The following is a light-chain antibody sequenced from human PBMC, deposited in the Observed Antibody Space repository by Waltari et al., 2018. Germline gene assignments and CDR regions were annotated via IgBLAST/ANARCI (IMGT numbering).Light chain of an antibody. Sequence: DIQMTQSPSSLSASVGDTVTITCQASHDINNLLNWYQQKPGKAPKLLIYDASNLETGVPSRFSGSGSGTDFTFTISSLQPEDIATYYCQQFDHLPTFGQGTRLEIK. CDR3: QQFDHLPT. V-gene: IGKV1-33*01. CDR1: HDINNL. J-gene: IGKJ5*01. CDR2: DAS.